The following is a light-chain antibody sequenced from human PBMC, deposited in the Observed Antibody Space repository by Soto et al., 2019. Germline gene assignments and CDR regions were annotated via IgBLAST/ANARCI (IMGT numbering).Light chain of an antibody. Sequence: EIVLTQSPGTLSLSPGERAALSCRASQGVSSGYLAWYQQSPGQAPRLLISGASSRATGIADRFSGSGSGTDFTLTISRLEPEDFALYYCQQRNNWPPITFGQGTDWRL. CDR3: QQRNNWPPIT. J-gene: IGKJ5*01. V-gene: IGKV3D-20*02. CDR2: GAS. CDR1: QGVSSGY.